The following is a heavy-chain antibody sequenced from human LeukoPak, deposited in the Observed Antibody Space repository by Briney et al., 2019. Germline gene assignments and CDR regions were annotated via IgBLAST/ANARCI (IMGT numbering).Heavy chain of an antibody. V-gene: IGHV1-24*01. CDR2: FDPEDGET. CDR1: GYTLTELS. D-gene: IGHD3-10*01. CDR3: ATLLMVRGVFDY. Sequence: ASVTVSCKVSGYTLTELSMHWVRQAPGKGLEWMGGFDPEDGETIYAQKFQGRVTMTEDTSTDTAYMELSSLRSEDTAVYYCATLLMVRGVFDYWGQGTLVTVSS. J-gene: IGHJ4*02.